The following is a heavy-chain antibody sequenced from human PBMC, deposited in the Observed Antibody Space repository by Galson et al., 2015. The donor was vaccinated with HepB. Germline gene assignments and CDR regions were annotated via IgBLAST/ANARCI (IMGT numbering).Heavy chain of an antibody. V-gene: IGHV3-13*04. Sequence: SLRLSCAASGFTFSSYDMHWVRQATGKGLEWVSAIGTAGDTYYPGSVKGRFTISRENAKNSLYLQMNSLRAGDTAVYYCARGRGYSYGPYYFDYWGQGTLVTVSS. CDR2: IGTAGDT. J-gene: IGHJ4*02. CDR3: ARGRGYSYGPYYFDY. D-gene: IGHD5-18*01. CDR1: GFTFSSYD.